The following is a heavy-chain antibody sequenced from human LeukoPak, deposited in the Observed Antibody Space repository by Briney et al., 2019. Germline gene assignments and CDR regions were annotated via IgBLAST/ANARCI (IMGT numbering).Heavy chain of an antibody. CDR2: INPNSGGT. Sequence: GASVKVSCKASGYTFTGYYMHWVRQAPGQGLEWMGWINPNSGGTNYAQKFQGRVTMTRDTSISTAYMELRSLRSDDTAVYYCARDRYCSGGSCYHQRLFDYWGQGTLVTVSP. CDR1: GYTFTGYY. J-gene: IGHJ4*02. CDR3: ARDRYCSGGSCYHQRLFDY. V-gene: IGHV1-2*02. D-gene: IGHD2-15*01.